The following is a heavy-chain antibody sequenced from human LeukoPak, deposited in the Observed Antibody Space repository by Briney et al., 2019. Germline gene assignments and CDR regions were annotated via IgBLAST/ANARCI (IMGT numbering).Heavy chain of an antibody. CDR1: GFTFSDYA. J-gene: IGHJ4*02. D-gene: IGHD3-10*01. V-gene: IGHV3-30*04. Sequence: PGKSLRLSCEVSGFTFSDYAMHWVRQAPGKGLQWLALISHDGSIDYYADSVKGRFTISRDNSKNTLYLQMNSLRAEDTAVYYCAKDREGPDYWGQGTLVTVSS. CDR3: AKDREGPDY. CDR2: ISHDGSID.